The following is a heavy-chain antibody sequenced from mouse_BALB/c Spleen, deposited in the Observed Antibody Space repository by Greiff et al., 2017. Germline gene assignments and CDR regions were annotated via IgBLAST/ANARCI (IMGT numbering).Heavy chain of an antibody. CDR3: ASRYYGSSYQFDY. D-gene: IGHD1-1*01. V-gene: IGHV5-6-3*01. CDR1: GFTFSSYG. Sequence: EVNVVESGGGLVQPGGSLKLSCAASGFTFSSYGMSWVRQTPDKRLELVATINSNGGSTYYPDSVKGRFTISRDNAKNTLYLQMSSLKSEDTAMYYCASRYYGSSYQFDYWGQGTTLTVSS. CDR2: INSNGGST. J-gene: IGHJ2*01.